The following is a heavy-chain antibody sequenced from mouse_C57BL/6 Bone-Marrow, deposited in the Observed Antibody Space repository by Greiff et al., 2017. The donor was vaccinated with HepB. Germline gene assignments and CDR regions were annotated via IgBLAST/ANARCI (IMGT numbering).Heavy chain of an antibody. D-gene: IGHD3-1*01. CDR3: ARRHFNPGDYAMDY. J-gene: IGHJ4*01. CDR2: IYPGSGST. V-gene: IGHV1-55*01. CDR1: GYTFTSYW. Sequence: QVQLKQPGAELVKPGASVKMSCKASGYTFTSYWITWVKQRPGQGLEWIGDIYPGSGSTNYNEKFKSKATLTVDTSSSTAYMQLSSLTSEDSAVYYCARRHFNPGDYAMDYWGQGTSVTVSS.